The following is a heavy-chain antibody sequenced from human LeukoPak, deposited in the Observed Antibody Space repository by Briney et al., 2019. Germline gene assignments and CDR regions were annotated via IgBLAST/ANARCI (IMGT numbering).Heavy chain of an antibody. CDR1: GGSFRDYY. J-gene: IGHJ4*02. V-gene: IGHV4-34*01. D-gene: IGHD3-10*01. Sequence: SETLSLTCAVYGGSFRDYYWSWIRQPPGKGLEWIGEINHSGSTNYNPSLKSRVTISVDMSKNQFSLKLSSVTAAVTAVYYCAREDVYYYGSGSYSTLDYWGQGTLVTVSS. CDR3: AREDVYYYGSGSYSTLDY. CDR2: INHSGST.